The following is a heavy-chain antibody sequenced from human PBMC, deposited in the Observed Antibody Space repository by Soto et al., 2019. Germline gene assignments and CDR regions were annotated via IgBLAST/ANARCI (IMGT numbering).Heavy chain of an antibody. CDR1: GFTFSSYG. Sequence: QVQLVESGGGVVQPGRSLRLSCAASGFTFSSYGMHWVRQAPGKGLEWVAVIWYDGSNKYYADSVKGRFTISRDNSKNTLYLQMNSLRAEDTAVYYCAIGLLWFGELLSRPFDYWGQGTLVTVSS. CDR3: AIGLLWFGELLSRPFDY. J-gene: IGHJ4*02. V-gene: IGHV3-33*01. CDR2: IWYDGSNK. D-gene: IGHD3-10*01.